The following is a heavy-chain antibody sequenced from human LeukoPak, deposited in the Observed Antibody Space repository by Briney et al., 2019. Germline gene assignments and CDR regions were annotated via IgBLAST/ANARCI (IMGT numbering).Heavy chain of an antibody. CDR1: GVSISSYY. V-gene: IGHV4-4*07. CDR2: IYTSGST. D-gene: IGHD3-9*01. CDR3: ATSERKLRYFDWYDAFDI. J-gene: IGHJ3*02. Sequence: SETLSLTCTVSGVSISSYYWSWIRQPAGKGLEWIGRIYTSGSTNYNPSLKSRVTMSVDTSKNQFSLKLSSVTAADTAVYYCATSERKLRYFDWYDAFDIWGQGTMVTVSS.